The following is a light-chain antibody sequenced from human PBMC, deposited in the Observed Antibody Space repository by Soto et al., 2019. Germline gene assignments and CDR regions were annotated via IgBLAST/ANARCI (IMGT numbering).Light chain of an antibody. CDR2: GAS. CDR3: QQYGSSTWT. J-gene: IGKJ1*01. V-gene: IGKV3-20*01. CDR1: QSVSSSY. Sequence: EIVSTQSPCTLSLSPGERATLSCRASQSVSSSYLAWYQQKPGQAPRLLIYGASSRATGIPDRFSGSGSGTDFTLTISRLEPEDFAVYYCQQYGSSTWTFGQGTKVDIK.